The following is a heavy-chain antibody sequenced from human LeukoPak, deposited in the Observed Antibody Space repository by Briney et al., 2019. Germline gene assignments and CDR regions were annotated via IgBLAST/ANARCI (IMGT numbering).Heavy chain of an antibody. CDR1: GFTFSSYA. J-gene: IGHJ4*02. CDR3: ANILGSICPVNYYFDY. CDR2: ISGSGGST. Sequence: PGGSLRLSCAASGFTFSSYAMSWVRQAPGKGLEWVSTISGSGGSTYYADSVKGRFTISRDNSKNTLYLQMNSLRTEDTALYYCANILGSICPVNYYFDYWGQGTLVTVSS. D-gene: IGHD2-2*01. V-gene: IGHV3-23*01.